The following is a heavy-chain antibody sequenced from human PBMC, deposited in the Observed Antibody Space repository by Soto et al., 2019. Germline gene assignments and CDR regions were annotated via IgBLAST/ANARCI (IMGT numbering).Heavy chain of an antibody. V-gene: IGHV4-28*01. Sequence: QVQLQESGPELVKPSDTLSLTCAVSGYSISSTNWWGWIRQPPGKGLAWIGYIYYSGSAYYNPSLKSRVTMSVDTSKNQFSLKVRSVTAVDTAVYYCARVAVAGTHFDYWGQGTLVTVSS. CDR2: IYYSGSA. CDR1: GYSISSTNW. J-gene: IGHJ4*02. CDR3: ARVAVAGTHFDY. D-gene: IGHD6-19*01.